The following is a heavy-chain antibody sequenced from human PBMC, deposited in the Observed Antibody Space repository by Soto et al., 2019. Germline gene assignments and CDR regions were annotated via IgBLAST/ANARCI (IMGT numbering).Heavy chain of an antibody. CDR2: INPSGGSK. Sequence: ASVKVSCKASGYTFTSYYMHWVRQAPGQGLEWMGIINPSGGSKSYAQKFQGRVTMTRDTSTSPVYMELSRLRSEDTAVYYCARDAPRDAIFGVVITSGWFYXWGQGTLVTVSX. CDR3: ARDAPRDAIFGVVITSGWFYX. J-gene: IGHJ5*02. V-gene: IGHV1-46*01. CDR1: GYTFTSYY. D-gene: IGHD3-3*01.